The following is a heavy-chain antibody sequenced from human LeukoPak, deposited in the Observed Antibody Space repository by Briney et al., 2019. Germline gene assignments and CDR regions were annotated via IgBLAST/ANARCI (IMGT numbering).Heavy chain of an antibody. J-gene: IGHJ4*02. CDR3: AGGIKVLRDGYNYLDY. Sequence: SETLSLTCTVPGGSISSYYWSWIRQPPGKGLEWIGYIYYSGSTTYNPSLKSRVTISVDTSKNQVSLKLSSVTAADAAVYYCAGGIKVLRDGYNYLDYWGQGTLVTVSS. CDR2: IYYSGST. D-gene: IGHD5-24*01. V-gene: IGHV4-59*01. CDR1: GGSISSYY.